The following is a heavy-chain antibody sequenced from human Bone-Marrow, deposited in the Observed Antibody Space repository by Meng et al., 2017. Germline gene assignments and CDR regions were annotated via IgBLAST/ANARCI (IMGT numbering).Heavy chain of an antibody. CDR1: GFTFSSYW. D-gene: IGHD3-22*01. Sequence: GESLKISCAASGFTFSSYWMNWVRQAPGKGLEWVSYISSSGSTIYYADSVKGRFTISRDNAKNSLYLQMNSLRAEDTAVYYCARVNTMIVVAFDYWGQGTLVTVSS. CDR2: ISSSGSTI. CDR3: ARVNTMIVVAFDY. V-gene: IGHV3-48*04. J-gene: IGHJ4*02.